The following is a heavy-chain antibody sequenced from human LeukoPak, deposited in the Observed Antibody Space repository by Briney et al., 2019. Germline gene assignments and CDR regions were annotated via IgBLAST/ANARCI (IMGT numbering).Heavy chain of an antibody. D-gene: IGHD6-13*01. CDR1: GFTFSDYY. V-gene: IGHV4-34*01. CDR3: ARVTYSSSWYLLGY. Sequence: PGGSLRLSCAASGFTFSDYYMSWIRQPPGKGLEWIGEINHSGSTNYNPSLKSRVTISVDTSKNQFSLKLSSVTAADTAVYYCARVTYSSSWYLLGYWGQGTLVTVSS. J-gene: IGHJ4*02. CDR2: INHSGST.